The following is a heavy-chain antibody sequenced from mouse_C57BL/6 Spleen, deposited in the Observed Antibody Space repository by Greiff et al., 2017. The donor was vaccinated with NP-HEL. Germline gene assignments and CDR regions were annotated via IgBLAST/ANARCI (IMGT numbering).Heavy chain of an antibody. CDR3: ARDISPDYYAMDY. CDR2: ISDGGSYT. D-gene: IGHD1-3*01. CDR1: GFTFSSYA. V-gene: IGHV5-4*01. J-gene: IGHJ4*01. Sequence: EVMLVESGGGLVKPGGSLKLSCAASGFTFSSYAMSWVRQTPEKRLEWVATISDGGSYTYYPDNVKGRFTISRDNAKNNLYLQMSHLKSEETAMYYCARDISPDYYAMDYWGQGTSVTVSS.